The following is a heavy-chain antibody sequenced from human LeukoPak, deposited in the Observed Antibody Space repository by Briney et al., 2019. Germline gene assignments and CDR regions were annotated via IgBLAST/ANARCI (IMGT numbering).Heavy chain of an antibody. CDR3: ARSNPNRNALDL. CDR2: IKKDGSEE. CDR1: GFTLNSYL. V-gene: IGHV3-7*01. Sequence: GGSLRLSCAASGFTLNSYLMSWVRQAPGRGRGWVANIKKDGSEESYLDSVKGRFTVSRDNAKNSLFLQMNSLRGEDTAVYYRARSNPNRNALDLWGQGTMVTISS. J-gene: IGHJ3*01. D-gene: IGHD1-14*01.